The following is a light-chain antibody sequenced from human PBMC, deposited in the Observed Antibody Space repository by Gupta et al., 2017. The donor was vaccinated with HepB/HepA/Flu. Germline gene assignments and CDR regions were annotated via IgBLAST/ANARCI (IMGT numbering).Light chain of an antibody. Sequence: QSALPQPPSAAGSPGQSVTISCTGTSSDVAGYNHVSWYQQHPGKAPKLIIYEVIKRPSGVPDRFAGSKSGNTASLTVSALQTEDEAEYYCASYGGSDTVVFGGGTQVTVL. CDR3: ASYGGSDTVV. CDR2: EVI. V-gene: IGLV2-8*01. J-gene: IGLJ2*01. CDR1: SSDVAGYNH.